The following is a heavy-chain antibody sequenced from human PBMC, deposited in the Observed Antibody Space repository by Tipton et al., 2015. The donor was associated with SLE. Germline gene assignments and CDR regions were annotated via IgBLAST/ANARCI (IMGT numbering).Heavy chain of an antibody. J-gene: IGHJ2*01. CDR1: GVSITNSY. D-gene: IGHD3-22*01. CDR3: ARSYDSSGWYWYFDL. V-gene: IGHV4-59*08. Sequence: TLSLTCSVSGVSITNSYWSWIRQPPGKGLEWIGYIYYSSYTNYNPSLKSRVTTSFDRSKNQFSLKLSSVTAADTAVYYCARSYDSSGWYWYFDLWGRGTLVTVSS. CDR2: IYYSSYT.